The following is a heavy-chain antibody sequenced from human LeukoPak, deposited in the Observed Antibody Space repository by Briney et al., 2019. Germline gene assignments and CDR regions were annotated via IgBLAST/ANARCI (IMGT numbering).Heavy chain of an antibody. CDR1: GGTFSSYA. D-gene: IGHD3-9*01. Sequence: RASVKVSCKASGGTFSSYAISWVRQAPGQGLEWMGGIIPIFGTANYAQKFQGRVTITADESTSTAYMELSSLRSEDTAVYYCARGGSIGVLRYFDWLFGFDYWGQGILVTVSS. CDR3: ARGGSIGVLRYFDWLFGFDY. V-gene: IGHV1-69*13. CDR2: IIPIFGTA. J-gene: IGHJ4*02.